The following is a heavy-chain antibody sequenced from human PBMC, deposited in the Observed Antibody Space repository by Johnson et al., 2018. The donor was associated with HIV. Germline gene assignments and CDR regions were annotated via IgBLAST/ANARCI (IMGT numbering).Heavy chain of an antibody. CDR2: INWNGGSK. D-gene: IGHD1-26*01. CDR1: GFPFDDYG. CDR3: AKDLGAYSGSYNDDAFDI. J-gene: IGHJ3*02. Sequence: VQLVESGGGVVRPGGSLRLSCAASGFPFDDYGMSWVRPAPGKGLEWVSGINWNGGSKGYAHPVQVRFTISRDNAKNSLYLQINSLRAEDTAIYYCAKDLGAYSGSYNDDAFDIWGQGTIVTVSS. V-gene: IGHV3-20*04.